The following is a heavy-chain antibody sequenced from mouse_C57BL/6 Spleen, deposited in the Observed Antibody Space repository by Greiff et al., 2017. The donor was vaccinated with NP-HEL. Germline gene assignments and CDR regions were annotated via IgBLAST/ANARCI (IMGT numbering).Heavy chain of an antibody. CDR1: GFNIKDDY. CDR3: TRYYYGSSGYYAMDY. CDR2: IDPENGDT. V-gene: IGHV14-4*01. J-gene: IGHJ4*01. Sequence: VQLQQSGAELVRPGASVKLSCTASGFNIKDDYMHWVKQRPEQGLEWIGWIDPENGDTEYAPKFQGKATITADTSSNTAYLQLSSLTSEDTAVYYCTRYYYGSSGYYAMDYWGQGTSVTVSS. D-gene: IGHD1-1*01.